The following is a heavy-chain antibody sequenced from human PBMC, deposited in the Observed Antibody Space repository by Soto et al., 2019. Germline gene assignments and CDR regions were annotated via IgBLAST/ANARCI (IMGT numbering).Heavy chain of an antibody. Sequence: ASVKVSCKASGGTFSSYAISWVRQAPGQGLEWMGGIIPIFGTANYAQKFQGRVTITADESTSTAYMELSSLRSEDTAVYYCASSSRIQLWSLRTQNYYYYGMDVWGQGTTVTVS. CDR2: IIPIFGTA. D-gene: IGHD5-18*01. V-gene: IGHV1-69*13. CDR1: GGTFSSYA. CDR3: ASSSRIQLWSLRTQNYYYYGMDV. J-gene: IGHJ6*02.